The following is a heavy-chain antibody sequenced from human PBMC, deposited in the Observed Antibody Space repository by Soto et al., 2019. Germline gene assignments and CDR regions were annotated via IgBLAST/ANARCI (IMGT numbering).Heavy chain of an antibody. J-gene: IGHJ3*02. CDR1: GFTVSSNY. CDR2: IYSGGST. Sequence: GGSLRLSCAASGFTVSSNYMSWVHQAPGKGLEWVSVIYSGGSTYYADSVKGRFTISRDNSKNTLYLQMNSLRAEDTAVYYCAREPPPDCSGGSCYSDVGAFDIWGQGTMVTVSS. V-gene: IGHV3-66*01. CDR3: AREPPPDCSGGSCYSDVGAFDI. D-gene: IGHD2-15*01.